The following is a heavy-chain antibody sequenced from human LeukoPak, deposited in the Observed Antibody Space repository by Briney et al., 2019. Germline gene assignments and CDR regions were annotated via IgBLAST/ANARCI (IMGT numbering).Heavy chain of an antibody. J-gene: IGHJ5*02. CDR3: ARQRAAAGTISFDP. V-gene: IGHV4-39*01. CDR2: IYYSGST. CDR1: GGSISSSSYY. Sequence: KPSETLSLTCTVSGGSISSSSYYWGWIRQPPGKGLEWIGSIYYSGSTYYNPSLKSRVTISVDTSKNQFSLKLSSVTAADTAVYYCARQRAAAGTISFDPWGQGTLVTVSS. D-gene: IGHD6-13*01.